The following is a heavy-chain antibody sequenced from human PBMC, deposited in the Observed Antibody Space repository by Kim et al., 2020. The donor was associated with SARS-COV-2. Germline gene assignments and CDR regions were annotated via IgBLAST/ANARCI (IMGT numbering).Heavy chain of an antibody. V-gene: IGHV4-59*01. Sequence: SETLSLTSTVSGGSISSYYWSWIRQPPGKGLEWIGYIYYSGSTNYNPSLKSRVTISVDTSKNQFSLKLSSVTAADTAVYYCARGGGSYFQWLGWGQGTL. D-gene: IGHD1-26*01. CDR3: ARGGGSYFQWLG. CDR1: GGSISSYY. CDR2: IYYSGST. J-gene: IGHJ4*02.